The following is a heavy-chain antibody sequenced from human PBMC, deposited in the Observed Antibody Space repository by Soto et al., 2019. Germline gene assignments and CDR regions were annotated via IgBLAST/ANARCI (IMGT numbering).Heavy chain of an antibody. CDR2: TYYRSRWYT. CDR3: ARALPNSPRKAGVGNNGFDF. D-gene: IGHD6-13*01. V-gene: IGHV6-1*01. CDR1: GDSVSSNSAA. Sequence: TLSLTCVVSGDSVSSNSAAWNWIRQSPSRGLEWLGRTYYRSRWYTDYAVSVKSRLTINPDTSMNQFSLHLKSVTPEDTAVYYCARALPNSPRKAGVGNNGFDFWGQGTKVTVSS. J-gene: IGHJ3*01.